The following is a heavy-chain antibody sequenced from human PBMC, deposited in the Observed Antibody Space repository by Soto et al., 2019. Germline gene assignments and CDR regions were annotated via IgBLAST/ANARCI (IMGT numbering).Heavy chain of an antibody. D-gene: IGHD2-2*01. CDR1: GFTFSSYA. V-gene: IGHV3-30-3*01. J-gene: IGHJ3*02. Sequence: QVQLVESGGGVVQPGRSLRLSCAASGFTFSSYAMHWVRQAPGKGLEWVAVISYDGSNKYYADSVKGRFTISRDNSKNTLYLQMNSLRAEDTAVFYCARDQVPADISAFDIWGQGTMVTVSS. CDR2: ISYDGSNK. CDR3: ARDQVPADISAFDI.